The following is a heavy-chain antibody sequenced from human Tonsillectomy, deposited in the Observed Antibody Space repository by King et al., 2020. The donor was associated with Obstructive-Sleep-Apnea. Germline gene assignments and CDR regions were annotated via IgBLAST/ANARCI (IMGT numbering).Heavy chain of an antibody. Sequence: VQLQQWGAGLLKPSETLSLTCAVFGGSFGDYYWSGIRQPPGKGLEWIGEINHSGSTNYNPSLKSRVTISVDTSKNQFSLKLNSVTAADTAVYYCARGSGAAAVNWFDPWGQGNLVTVSS. CDR3: ARGSGAAAVNWFDP. J-gene: IGHJ5*02. CDR1: GGSFGDYY. V-gene: IGHV4-34*01. D-gene: IGHD6-13*01. CDR2: INHSGST.